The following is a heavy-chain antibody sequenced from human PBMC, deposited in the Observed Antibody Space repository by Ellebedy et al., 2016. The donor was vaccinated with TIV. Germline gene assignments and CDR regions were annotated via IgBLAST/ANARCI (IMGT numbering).Heavy chain of an antibody. CDR1: GFPFSSYA. V-gene: IGHV3-23*01. J-gene: IGHJ4*02. CDR2: ISDSGGNT. D-gene: IGHD6-13*01. Sequence: GESLKISXAASGFPFSSYAMSWVRQPPGKGLEWVSSISDSGGNTCYADSVRGWFTFSRDNSKNTLYLQMNSLRAEDTAVYYCAKGWLGAGAGTDFDYWGRGTLVTVSS. CDR3: AKGWLGAGAGTDFDY.